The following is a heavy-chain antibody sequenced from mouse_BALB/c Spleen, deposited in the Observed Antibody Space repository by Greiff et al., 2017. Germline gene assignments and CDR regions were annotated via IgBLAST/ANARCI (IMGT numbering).Heavy chain of an antibody. CDR3: ARVLYGNYELDY. CDR2: IDPANGNT. D-gene: IGHD2-1*01. CDR1: GFNIKDTY. J-gene: IGHJ2*01. V-gene: IGHV14-3*02. Sequence: EVKVVESGAELVKPGASVKLSCTASGFNIKDTYMHWVKQRPEQGLEWIGRIDPANGNTKYDPKFQGKATITADTSSNTAYLQLSSLTSEDTAVYYCARVLYGNYELDYWGQGTTLTVSS.